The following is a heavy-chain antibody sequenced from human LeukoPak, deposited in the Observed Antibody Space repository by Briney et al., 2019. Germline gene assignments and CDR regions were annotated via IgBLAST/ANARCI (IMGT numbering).Heavy chain of an antibody. D-gene: IGHD3-10*01. V-gene: IGHV3-53*01. J-gene: IGHJ6*02. CDR1: GFSVSNNY. CDR3: ARETGFGELFPYCLDV. CDR2: LYSGGNT. Sequence: GGPLRLSCAASGFSVSNNYMSWVRQAPGKGLEWVSVLYSGGNTYYADSVQGRFTISRDNSKNTLYLQMNSLRAEDTAVYYCARETGFGELFPYCLDVWGRGTTVTVSS.